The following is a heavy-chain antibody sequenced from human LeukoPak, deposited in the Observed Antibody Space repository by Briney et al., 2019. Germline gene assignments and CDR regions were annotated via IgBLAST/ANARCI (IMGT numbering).Heavy chain of an antibody. CDR2: IYYSGST. CDR3: ARGSLIVGATNLDY. Sequence: SETLSLTCTVSGGSISSYYWSWVRQPPGKGLEWIGYIYYSGSTNYNPSLKSRVTISVDTSKNQFSLKLSSVTAADTAVYYCARGSLIVGATNLDYWGQGTLVTVSS. D-gene: IGHD1-26*01. CDR1: GGSISSYY. J-gene: IGHJ4*02. V-gene: IGHV4-59*01.